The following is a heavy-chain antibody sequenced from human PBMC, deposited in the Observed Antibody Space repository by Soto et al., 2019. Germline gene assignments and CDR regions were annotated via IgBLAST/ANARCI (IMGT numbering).Heavy chain of an antibody. D-gene: IGHD6-19*01. V-gene: IGHV1-8*02. CDR2: MNPNSGNT. Sequence: ASVKVSCKASGGTFSSYAISWVRQATGQGLEWMGWMNPNSGNTGYAQKFQGRVTMTRNTSISTAYMELSSLRSEDTAVYYCARGRGNIAVAEGPWGQGTLVTVSS. CDR1: GGTFSSYA. J-gene: IGHJ5*02. CDR3: ARGRGNIAVAEGP.